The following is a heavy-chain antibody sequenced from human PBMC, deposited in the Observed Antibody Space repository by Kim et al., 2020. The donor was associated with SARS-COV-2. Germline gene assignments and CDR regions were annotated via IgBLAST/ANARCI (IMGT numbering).Heavy chain of an antibody. CDR2: IYSGGST. Sequence: GGSLRLSCAASGFTVSSNYMSWVRQAPGKGLEWVSVIYSGGSTYYADSVKGRFTISRANSKNTLYLQMNSLRAEDTAVYYCAGAMVRGVIITGGMDVWGQGTTVTVSS. CDR3: AGAMVRGVIITGGMDV. V-gene: IGHV3-53*01. J-gene: IGHJ6*02. D-gene: IGHD3-10*01. CDR1: GFTVSSNY.